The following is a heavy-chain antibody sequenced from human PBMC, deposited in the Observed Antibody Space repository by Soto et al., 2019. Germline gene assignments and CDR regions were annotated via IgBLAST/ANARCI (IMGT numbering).Heavy chain of an antibody. D-gene: IGHD4-17*01. CDR1: GFTFNNYA. CDR2: ISASGSRT. J-gene: IGHJ3*01. Sequence: EVQLLESGGGLVQPGGSLTLSCAASGFTFNNYAMSWVRQAPGKGLEWVSGISASGSRTFYAVFVKGRFTVSRDFSKNTLSLQMDSLRAEDTAVYFCGKDPNGDYVGGFEFWGPGTMVTVSS. V-gene: IGHV3-23*01. CDR3: GKDPNGDYVGGFEF.